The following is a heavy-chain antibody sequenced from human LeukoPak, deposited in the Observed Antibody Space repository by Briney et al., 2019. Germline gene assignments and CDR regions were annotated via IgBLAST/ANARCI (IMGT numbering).Heavy chain of an antibody. CDR2: TAYRSKWST. CDR1: GDSVSNNIIA. D-gene: IGHD4-23*01. CDR3: ARNSVAMDV. J-gene: IGHJ6*01. Sequence: SQTLSLTCAISGDSVSNNIIAWNWIRWRPSRGLEWLGRTAYRSKWSTDYALSVRGRISINPDTSKNQISLQLNSVTPEDTAVYYCARNSVAMDVWGQGTTVTVSS. V-gene: IGHV6-1*01.